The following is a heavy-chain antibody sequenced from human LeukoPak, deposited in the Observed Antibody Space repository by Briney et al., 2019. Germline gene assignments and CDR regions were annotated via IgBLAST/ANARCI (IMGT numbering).Heavy chain of an antibody. CDR1: GFTFSSYS. Sequence: GGSLRLSCAASGFTFSSYSMNWVRQAAGKGLGWVSYISSSSSTINYADSVKGRFTISRDNDKNSLYPQMNSLRAEDTAVYYCARAHSMVRGVNDYWGQGTLVTVSS. V-gene: IGHV3-48*04. J-gene: IGHJ4*02. CDR2: ISSSSSTI. D-gene: IGHD3-10*01. CDR3: ARAHSMVRGVNDY.